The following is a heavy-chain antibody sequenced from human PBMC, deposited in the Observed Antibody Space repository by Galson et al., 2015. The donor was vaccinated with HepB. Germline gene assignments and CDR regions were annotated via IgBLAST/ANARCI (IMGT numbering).Heavy chain of an antibody. J-gene: IGHJ4*02. V-gene: IGHV4-4*07. D-gene: IGHD4-23*01. Sequence: ETLSLTCTVSGSSISSYYWSWIRQPAGRGLEWIGRVYKSGSTYYNPPLKSRVTLSIDTSKNHFSLTLTSVTAADTAVYYCARVFGGNALDFWGQGILVTVSS. CDR3: ARVFGGNALDF. CDR1: GSSISSYY. CDR2: VYKSGST.